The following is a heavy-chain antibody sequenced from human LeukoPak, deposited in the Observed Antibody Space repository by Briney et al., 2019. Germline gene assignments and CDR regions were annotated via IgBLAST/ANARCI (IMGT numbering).Heavy chain of an antibody. Sequence: GESLKISCKGSGYSFTSYWIGWVRQMPGKGLEWMGIIYPGDSDTRYSPPFQGQVTISADKSISTAYLQWSSLKASDTAMYYCARVAILGYDILTGSTWFDPWGQGTLVTVSS. CDR2: IYPGDSDT. CDR1: GYSFTSYW. V-gene: IGHV5-51*01. D-gene: IGHD3-9*01. CDR3: ARVAILGYDILTGSTWFDP. J-gene: IGHJ5*02.